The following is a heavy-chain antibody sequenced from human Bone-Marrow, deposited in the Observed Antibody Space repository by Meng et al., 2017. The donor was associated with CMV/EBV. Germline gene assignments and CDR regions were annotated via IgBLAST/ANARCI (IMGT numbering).Heavy chain of an antibody. CDR2: IIPIFGTA. D-gene: IGHD3-10*01. Sequence: SVKVSCKASGGTFSSYAISWVRQAPGQGLEWMGGIIPIFGTANYAQKFQGRVTFTTDESTSTAYMELSSLRSEDTAVYYCARQGITMVRGATNWFDPWGQGTLVTVSS. V-gene: IGHV1-69*05. CDR1: GGTFSSYA. J-gene: IGHJ5*02. CDR3: ARQGITMVRGATNWFDP.